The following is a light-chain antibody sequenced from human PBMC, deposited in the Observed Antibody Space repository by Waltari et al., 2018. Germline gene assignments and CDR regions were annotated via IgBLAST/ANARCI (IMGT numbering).Light chain of an antibody. J-gene: IGLJ1*01. V-gene: IGLV2-11*01. CDR1: SSDVVGYYF. Sequence: QSVLTQPPSVSGSPGHSVTISCTGTSSDVVGYYFVSWYQQDPGKAPKLLIFDVTKRPSGVPSRFSASKSGNTASLTISGLQAEDEADYYCCSYAVTSSSYVFGGGTKVIV. CDR3: CSYAVTSSSYV. CDR2: DVT.